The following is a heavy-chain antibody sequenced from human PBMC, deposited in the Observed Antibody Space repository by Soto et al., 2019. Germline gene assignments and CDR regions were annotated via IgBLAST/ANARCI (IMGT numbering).Heavy chain of an antibody. J-gene: IGHJ3*02. CDR2: ISAYNGNT. V-gene: IGHV1-18*01. Sequence: ASVKVSCKASGYTFTSYGISWVRQAPGQGLEWMGWISAYNGNTNYAQKLQGRVTMTTDTSTTTAYLEVRSLRSDDTAVYYCAKVVVLNSLTPDAFDIWGQRTMVTVSS. CDR1: GYTFTSYG. CDR3: AKVVVLNSLTPDAFDI. D-gene: IGHD2-15*01.